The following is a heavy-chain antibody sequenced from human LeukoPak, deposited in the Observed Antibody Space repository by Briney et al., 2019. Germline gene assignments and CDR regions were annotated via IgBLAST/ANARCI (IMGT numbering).Heavy chain of an antibody. CDR1: GFTFSRSA. CDR2: ISSSSSYI. V-gene: IGHV3-21*04. CDR3: ARDGTAVGINYDY. J-gene: IGHJ4*02. D-gene: IGHD6-13*01. Sequence: GGSLRLSCAASGFTFSRSAMHWVRQAPGKGLEWVSSISSSSSYIYYADSVKGRFTISRDNAKNSLYLQMNSLRAEDTAVYYCARDGTAVGINYDYWGQGTLVTVSS.